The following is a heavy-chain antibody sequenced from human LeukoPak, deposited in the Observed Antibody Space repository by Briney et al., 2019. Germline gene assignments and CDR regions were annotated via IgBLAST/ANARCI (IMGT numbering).Heavy chain of an antibody. CDR2: ISSSSSYI. CDR1: GFAFSSYS. V-gene: IGHV3-21*01. CDR3: ARVGVGSGWSGDFQH. D-gene: IGHD6-19*01. J-gene: IGHJ1*01. Sequence: GGSLRLSCAASGFAFSSYSMNWIRQAPEKGLEWVSSISSSSSYIYYADSVKGRFTISRDNAKNSLYLQMNSLRAEDTAVYYCARVGVGSGWSGDFQHWGQGTLVTVSS.